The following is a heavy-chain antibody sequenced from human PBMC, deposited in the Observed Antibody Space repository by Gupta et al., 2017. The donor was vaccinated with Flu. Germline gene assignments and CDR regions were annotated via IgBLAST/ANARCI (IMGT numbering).Heavy chain of an antibody. CDR3: TKQFYDILTADFDY. J-gene: IGHJ4*02. CDR1: GFTFSSYA. D-gene: IGHD3-9*01. Sequence: EVQLLESGGGLVQPGGSMRVSCAASGFTFSSYAMSWVRQAPGTGLEWVSGISGSGSRTYNADSVKGRFTISRDNSKNTLYLQMNSLRAEDTAVYDCTKQFYDILTADFDYWGQGTLVTVSS. V-gene: IGHV3-23*01. CDR2: ISGSGSRT.